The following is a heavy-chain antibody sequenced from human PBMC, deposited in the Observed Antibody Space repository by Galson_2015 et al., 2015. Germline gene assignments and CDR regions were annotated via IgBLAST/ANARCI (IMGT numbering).Heavy chain of an antibody. CDR3: ARFRGTVDFPDAFEI. V-gene: IGHV3-21*01. Sequence: SLRLSCAASGFTFSSYSMSWVRQAPGKGLEWVSSISGSSSNIYYADSVKGRFTISRDNSKNSLYLQMNSLRAEDTAVYYCARFRGTVDFPDAFEIWGQGTMVTVSS. CDR2: ISGSSSNI. J-gene: IGHJ3*02. D-gene: IGHD3-10*01. CDR1: GFTFSSYS.